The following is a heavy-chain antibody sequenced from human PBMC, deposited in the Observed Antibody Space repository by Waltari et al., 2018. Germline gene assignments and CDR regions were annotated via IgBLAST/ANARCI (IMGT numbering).Heavy chain of an antibody. CDR2: ISVNSEYI. V-gene: IGHV3-21*02. CDR3: ASLASI. D-gene: IGHD3-3*02. Sequence: EVQLVESGGGLVKHGGSLRLSCAASGFSFSIYPMSWVRQAPGKGLEWVAFISVNSEYIFYADSVRGRFTISRDNAKNSLYLQMNSLTAEDTAVYYCASLASIWGQGTLVTVSS. CDR1: GFSFSIYP. J-gene: IGHJ4*02.